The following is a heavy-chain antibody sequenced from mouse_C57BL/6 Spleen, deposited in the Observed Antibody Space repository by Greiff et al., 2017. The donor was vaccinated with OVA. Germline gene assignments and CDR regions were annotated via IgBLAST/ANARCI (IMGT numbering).Heavy chain of an antibody. J-gene: IGHJ3*01. V-gene: IGHV1-81*01. CDR1: GYTFTSYG. CDR3: ARGEGFAY. CDR2: IYPRSGNI. Sequence: QVQLQQSGAELARPGASVQLSCKASGYTFTSYGLSWVKQRTGQGLEWIGEIYPRSGNIYYNEKFKGKATLTEDKYSSTAYMELRSLTSEDSAVYFCARGEGFAYWGQGTLVTVSA.